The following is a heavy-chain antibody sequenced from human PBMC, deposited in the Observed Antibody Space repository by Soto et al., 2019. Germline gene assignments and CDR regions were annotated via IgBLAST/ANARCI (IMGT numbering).Heavy chain of an antibody. CDR2: ISYDGSNK. D-gene: IGHD1-26*01. J-gene: IGHJ6*02. Sequence: PGGSLRLSCAASGFTFSSYAMHWVRQAPGKGLEWVAVISYDGSNKYYADSVKGRFTISRDNSKNTLYLQMNSLRAEDTAVYYCARDRRDRGSYYYYYYGMDVWGQGTTVTVSS. V-gene: IGHV3-30-3*01. CDR1: GFTFSSYA. CDR3: ARDRRDRGSYYYYYYGMDV.